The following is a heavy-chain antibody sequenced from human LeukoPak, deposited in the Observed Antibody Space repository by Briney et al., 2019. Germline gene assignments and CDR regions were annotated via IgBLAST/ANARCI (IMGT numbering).Heavy chain of an antibody. D-gene: IGHD5-18*01. CDR2: IIPIFGTA. CDR3: AREHSYGLDY. V-gene: IGHV1-69*13. Sequence: EASVKVSCKVSGYTLTELSMHWVRQAPGKGLEWMGGIIPIFGTANYAQKFQGRVTITADESTSTAYMELSSLRSEDTAVYYCAREHSYGLDYWGQGTLVTVSS. CDR1: GYTLTELS. J-gene: IGHJ4*02.